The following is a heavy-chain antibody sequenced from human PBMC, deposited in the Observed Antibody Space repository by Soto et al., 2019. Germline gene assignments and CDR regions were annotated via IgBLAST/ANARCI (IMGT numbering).Heavy chain of an antibody. CDR2: ISGSGGST. V-gene: IGHV3-23*01. J-gene: IGHJ3*02. D-gene: IGHD3-3*01. CDR3: AKDDSEGVVYNFWSGYYYDAFDI. CDR1: GFTFSSYA. Sequence: GGSLRLSCAASGFTFSSYAMSWVRQAPGKGLEWVSAISGSGGSTYYADSVKGRFTISRDKSKNTLYLQMNSLRAEDTAVYYCAKDDSEGVVYNFWSGYYYDAFDIWGQGTMVTVSS.